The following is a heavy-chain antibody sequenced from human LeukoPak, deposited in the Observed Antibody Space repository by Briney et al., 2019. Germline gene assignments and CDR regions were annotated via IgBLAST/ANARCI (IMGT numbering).Heavy chain of an antibody. CDR1: GVSISSYY. J-gene: IGHJ4*02. CDR3: ARFLSYSSGWLPPDY. D-gene: IGHD6-19*01. V-gene: IGHV4-59*12. CDR2: IYYSGRT. Sequence: SETLSLTCTVSGVSISSYYWGWIRQRPGQGLEWSLYIYYSGRTNPNPSPNSGVTTSEDTSKKHFSLKSSSVTAAQTPAYFCARFLSYSSGWLPPDYWGQGTLVTVSS.